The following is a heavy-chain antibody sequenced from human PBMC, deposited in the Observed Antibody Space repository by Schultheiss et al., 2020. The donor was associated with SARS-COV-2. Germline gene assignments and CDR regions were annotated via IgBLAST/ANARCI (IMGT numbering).Heavy chain of an antibody. J-gene: IGHJ4*02. CDR2: IYYSGST. Sequence: SQTLSLTCTVSGGSISDHYWSWIRQTPGKGLEWIGYIYYSGSTNYNPSLKSRVTISVDTSKNQFSLKLSSVTAADTAVYYCARRDGYNYYFEYWGQGTLVTVSS. CDR3: ARRDGYNYYFEY. D-gene: IGHD5-24*01. CDR1: GGSISDHY. V-gene: IGHV4-59*08.